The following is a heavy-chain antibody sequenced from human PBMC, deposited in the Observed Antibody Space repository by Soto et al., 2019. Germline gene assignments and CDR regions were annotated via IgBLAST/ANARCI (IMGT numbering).Heavy chain of an antibody. D-gene: IGHD3-22*01. J-gene: IGHJ5*02. Sequence: TSETLSITCTVSGGSISSGGYYWSWIRQHPGKGLEWIGYIYYSGSTYYNPSLKSRVTISVDTSKNQFSLKLSSVTAADTAVYYCARVSQIPDYYDSSGYSRINWFDPRGQGTLVTVSS. V-gene: IGHV4-31*03. CDR1: GGSISSGGYY. CDR2: IYYSGST. CDR3: ARVSQIPDYYDSSGYSRINWFDP.